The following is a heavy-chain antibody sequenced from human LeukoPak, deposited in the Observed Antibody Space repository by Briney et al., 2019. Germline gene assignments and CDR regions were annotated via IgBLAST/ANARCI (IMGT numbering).Heavy chain of an antibody. V-gene: IGHV4-30-2*01. D-gene: IGHD2-2*01. Sequence: PSETLSLTCTVSGGSISSGGYYWSWIRQPPGKGLEWIGYIYHSGSTYYNPSLKSRVTISVDRSKNQFSLKLSSVTAADTAVYYCASSQPPADYWGQGTLVTVSS. CDR2: IYHSGST. CDR3: ASSQPPADY. CDR1: GGSISSGGYY. J-gene: IGHJ4*02.